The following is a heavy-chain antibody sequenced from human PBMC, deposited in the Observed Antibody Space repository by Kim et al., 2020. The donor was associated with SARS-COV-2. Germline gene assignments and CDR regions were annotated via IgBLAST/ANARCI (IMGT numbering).Heavy chain of an antibody. V-gene: IGHV4-59*08. Sequence: SETLSLTCTVSDASISSYYWSWIQQPPGKGLEWIGYIYYSGSTNYNPSLKSRVTISVDTSKNQFSLKLSSVTAADTAVYYCARHFGYTSGWDYWGQGTLVTVSS. CDR2: IYYSGST. D-gene: IGHD6-19*01. CDR1: DASISSYY. CDR3: ARHFGYTSGWDY. J-gene: IGHJ4*02.